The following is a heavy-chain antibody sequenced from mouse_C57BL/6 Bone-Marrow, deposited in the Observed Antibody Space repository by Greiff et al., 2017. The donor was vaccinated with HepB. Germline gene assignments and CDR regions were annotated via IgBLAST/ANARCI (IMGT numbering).Heavy chain of an antibody. D-gene: IGHD2-4*01. J-gene: IGHJ1*03. CDR3: ARNRGVITTDWYFDV. CDR2: IWSGGST. V-gene: IGHV2-2*01. CDR1: GFSLTSYG. Sequence: QVHVKQSGPGLVQPSQSLSITCTVSGFSLTSYGVHWVRQSPGKGLEWLGVIWSGGSTDYNAAFISRLSISKDNSKSQVFFKMNSLQADDTAIYYCARNRGVITTDWYFDVWGTGTTVTVSS.